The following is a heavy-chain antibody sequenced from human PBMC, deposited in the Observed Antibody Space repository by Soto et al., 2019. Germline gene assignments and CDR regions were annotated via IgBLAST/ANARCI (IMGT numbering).Heavy chain of an antibody. CDR2: TSIGSSSM. D-gene: IGHD6-19*01. Sequence: GGSLRLSCEASGFTFRNYKMNWVRQAPGKGLEWVSQTSIGSSSMDYADSVKGRFTISRDNAKNSLYLQMNSLRAEDTAVFYCAKERSSGWSLDYWGQGTLGTVAS. CDR3: AKERSSGWSLDY. V-gene: IGHV3-48*01. J-gene: IGHJ4*02. CDR1: GFTFRNYK.